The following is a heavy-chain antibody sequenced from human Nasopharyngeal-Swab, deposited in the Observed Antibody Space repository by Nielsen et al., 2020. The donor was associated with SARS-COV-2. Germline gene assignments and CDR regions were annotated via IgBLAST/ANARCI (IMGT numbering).Heavy chain of an antibody. V-gene: IGHV3-30*18. D-gene: IGHD6-13*01. CDR2: ISYDGSNK. Sequence: GESLQIFCAASGFTFSSYGMHWVRQAPGRGLEWVAVISYDGSNKYYADSVKGRFTISRDNSKNTLYLQMNSLRAEDTAVYYCAKDGGTSSSPLDPWGQGTLVTVSS. CDR3: AKDGGTSSSPLDP. CDR1: GFTFSSYG. J-gene: IGHJ5*02.